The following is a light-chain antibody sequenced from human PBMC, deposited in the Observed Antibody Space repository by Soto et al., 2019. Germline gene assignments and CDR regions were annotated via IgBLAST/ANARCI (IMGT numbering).Light chain of an antibody. CDR1: QSLLQSNGNNH. CDR3: LQAAQSPLT. V-gene: IGKV2-28*01. CDR2: LAS. Sequence: DIVLTQSPLSLPVTPGEPASISCRSSQSLLQSNGNNHVDWYLQRPGQSPQLLLYLASSRASRVPDRFSGSGSGTEFSLEISRVEAEDVGVYYCLQAAQSPLTFGQGTRLEIK. J-gene: IGKJ5*01.